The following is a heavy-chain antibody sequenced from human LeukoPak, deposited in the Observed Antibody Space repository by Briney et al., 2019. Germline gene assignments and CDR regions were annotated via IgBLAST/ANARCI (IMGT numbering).Heavy chain of an antibody. CDR3: TRLRSFPGIAAAGTQFDP. Sequence: GGSLRLSCAASGFTFSGSAMHWVRQASGKGLEWVGRIRSKANSYATAYAASVKGRFTISRDDSKNTAYLQMNSLKTEDTAVYYCTRLRSFPGIAAAGTQFDPWGQGTLVTVSS. V-gene: IGHV3-73*01. CDR1: GFTFSGSA. D-gene: IGHD6-13*01. CDR2: IRSKANSYAT. J-gene: IGHJ5*02.